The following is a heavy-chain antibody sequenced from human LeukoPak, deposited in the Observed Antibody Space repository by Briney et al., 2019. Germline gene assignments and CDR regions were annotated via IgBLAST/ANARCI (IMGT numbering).Heavy chain of an antibody. CDR2: INHSGST. CDR1: GGSFSGYY. CDR3: ARGAPLGYCSSTSCYTIDY. J-gene: IGHJ4*02. D-gene: IGHD2-2*02. V-gene: IGHV4-34*01. Sequence: SETLSLTCAVYGGSFSGYYWSWIRQPPGKGLEWIGEINHSGSTNYNPSLKSRVTISVDTSKNQFSLKLSSVTAADTAVYYCARGAPLGYCSSTSCYTIDYWGQGTLATVSS.